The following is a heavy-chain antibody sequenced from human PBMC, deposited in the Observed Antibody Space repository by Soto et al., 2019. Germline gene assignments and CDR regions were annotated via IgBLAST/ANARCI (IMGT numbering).Heavy chain of an antibody. Sequence: GGSLRLSCAASGFTFSSYGMHWVRQAPGRGLERVAVIWYDGSNKYYADTVKGRFTISRDNSKNTLYLKMNSLRAEDTAVYYCARGGHIVVIPAAYFDLWGRGTLVT. CDR1: GFTFSSYG. J-gene: IGHJ2*01. CDR3: ARGGHIVVIPAAYFDL. D-gene: IGHD2-2*01. CDR2: IWYDGSNK. V-gene: IGHV3-33*01.